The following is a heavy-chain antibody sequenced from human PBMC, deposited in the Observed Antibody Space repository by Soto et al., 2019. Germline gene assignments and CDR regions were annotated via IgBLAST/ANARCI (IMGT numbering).Heavy chain of an antibody. Sequence: QVQLVESGGRVVQPGSSLRLSCAASGFDFSNYVLHWVRQAPGKGLEWVAVMSFDGSDIYYADSVKGRFTISRDNSKNTLYLQMNTLRPEDTAVYYCAKVREDIVLLVALDYWGQGTLVTVSS. CDR1: GFDFSNYV. D-gene: IGHD2-8*01. CDR3: AKVREDIVLLVALDY. J-gene: IGHJ4*02. V-gene: IGHV3-30*18. CDR2: MSFDGSDI.